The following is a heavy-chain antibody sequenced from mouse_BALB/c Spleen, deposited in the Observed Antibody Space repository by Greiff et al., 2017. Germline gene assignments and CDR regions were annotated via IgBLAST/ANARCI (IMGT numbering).Heavy chain of an antibody. J-gene: IGHJ3*01. Sequence: VQLQQSGAELVRPGTSVKVSCKASGYAFTNYLIEWVKQRPGQGLEWIGVINPGSGGTNYNEKFKGKATLTADKSSSTAYMQLSSLTSDDSAVYFCARGGDYGGRFAYWGQGTLVTVSA. V-gene: IGHV1-54*01. CDR2: INPGSGGT. CDR3: ARGGDYGGRFAY. CDR1: GYAFTNYL. D-gene: IGHD2-4*01.